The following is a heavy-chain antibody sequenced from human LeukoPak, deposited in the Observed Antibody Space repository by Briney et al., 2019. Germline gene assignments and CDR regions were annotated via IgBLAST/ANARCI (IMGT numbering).Heavy chain of an antibody. CDR3: ARESIAVAGAPFDY. V-gene: IGHV3-48*03. CDR1: GFTFSSYE. D-gene: IGHD6-19*01. Sequence: GGSLRLSCAASGFTFSSYEMNWVRQAPGKGLEWVSYISSGSTIYDADSVKGRYTISRDNAKNSLYLQVNSLRAEDTAVYYCARESIAVAGAPFDYWGQGTLVTVSS. J-gene: IGHJ4*02. CDR2: ISSGSTI.